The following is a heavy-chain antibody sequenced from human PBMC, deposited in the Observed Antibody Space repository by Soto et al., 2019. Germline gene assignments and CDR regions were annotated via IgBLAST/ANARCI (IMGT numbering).Heavy chain of an antibody. D-gene: IGHD5-12*01. V-gene: IGHV4-4*07. CDR1: GGSINTFY. CDR2: IFSSGST. CDR3: AREGSYSAYNFAHGIQLWSFDF. Sequence: NPSETLSLTCTVSGGSINTFYWSWVRQPARKGLEWIGRIFSSGSTSFNPSLESRVAMSVDTSKNHFSLNLSSVTAADMAVYYCAREGSYSAYNFAHGIQLWSFDFWGQGALVTVSS. J-gene: IGHJ4*02.